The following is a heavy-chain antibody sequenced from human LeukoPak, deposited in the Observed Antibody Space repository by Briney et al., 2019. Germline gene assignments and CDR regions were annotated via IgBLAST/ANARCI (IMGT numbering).Heavy chain of an antibody. CDR1: GYTFTTYC. Sequence: ASVKVSCKASGYTFTTYCMHWVRQAPGQGLEWMGIINPSGGSTSYAQKFQGRVTMTTDTSTSTAYMELRSLRSDDTAVYYCARDGVNGGNNSSGFYYYYYYGMDVWGQGTTVTVSS. CDR3: ARDGVNGGNNSSGFYYYYYYGMDV. J-gene: IGHJ6*02. D-gene: IGHD6-19*01. CDR2: INPSGGST. V-gene: IGHV1-46*01.